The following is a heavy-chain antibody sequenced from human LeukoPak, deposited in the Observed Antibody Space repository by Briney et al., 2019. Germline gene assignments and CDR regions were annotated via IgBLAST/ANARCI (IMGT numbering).Heavy chain of an antibody. CDR3: TLIQGWGSGSYYRDF. V-gene: IGHV3-15*01. CDR1: GLSISNDW. CDR2: VRSKSAGETT. D-gene: IGHD3-10*01. Sequence: GGSLRLSCAASGLSISNDWMSWVRQAPGKGLEWVARVRSKSAGETTDYAAPVKGRFTISRDDSKNTLYLQMNSLKTEDTAVYYCTLIQGWGSGSYYRDFWGQGTLVTVSS. J-gene: IGHJ4*02.